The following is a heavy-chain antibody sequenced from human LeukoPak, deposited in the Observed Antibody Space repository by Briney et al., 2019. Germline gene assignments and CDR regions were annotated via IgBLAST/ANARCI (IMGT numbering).Heavy chain of an antibody. V-gene: IGHV1-2*02. CDR1: GYTFTGYY. CDR3: TRAKRVIFDY. D-gene: IGHD1-1*01. J-gene: IGHJ4*02. CDR2: INPNSGAT. Sequence: GASVKVSCKASGYTFTGYYMHWVRQAPGQGLEWMGWINPNSGATLYAQKFQGRVTMNRDTSINTAYMELSSLRSDDTAVYYCTRAKRVIFDYWGQGTLGTVSS.